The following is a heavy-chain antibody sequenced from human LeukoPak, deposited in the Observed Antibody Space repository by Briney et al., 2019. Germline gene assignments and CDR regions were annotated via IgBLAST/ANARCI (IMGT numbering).Heavy chain of an antibody. CDR3: ARVVAPDAFDI. V-gene: IGHV4-34*01. CDR2: INHSGST. D-gene: IGHD5-12*01. Sequence: SETLSLTCAVYGVSFSGYYWSWIRQPPGKGLEWIGEINHSGSTNYNPSLKSRVTISVDTSKNQFSLKLSSVTAADTAVYYCARVVAPDAFDIWGQGTMVTVSS. J-gene: IGHJ3*02. CDR1: GVSFSGYY.